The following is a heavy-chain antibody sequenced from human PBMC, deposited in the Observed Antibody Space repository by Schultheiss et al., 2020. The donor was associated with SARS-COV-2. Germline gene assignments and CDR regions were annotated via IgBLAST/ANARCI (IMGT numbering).Heavy chain of an antibody. CDR2: IWYDGSNK. V-gene: IGHV3-30*02. D-gene: IGHD3-22*01. CDR1: GFTFSSYW. J-gene: IGHJ6*02. CDR3: AKWGYSSGYYTYYYGLDV. Sequence: GGSLRLSCAASGFTFSSYWMHWVRQAPGKGLEWVAVIWYDGSNKYYADSVKGRFTISRDNSKNTLYLQMDSLRADDTAVYFCAKWGYSSGYYTYYYGLDVWGQGTTVTVSS.